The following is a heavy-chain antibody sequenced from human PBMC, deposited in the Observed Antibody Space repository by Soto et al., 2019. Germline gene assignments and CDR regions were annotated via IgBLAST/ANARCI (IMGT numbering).Heavy chain of an antibody. V-gene: IGHV1-24*01. CDR2: FDPEDGET. CDR1: GYTLTELS. D-gene: IGHD3-10*01. CDR3: ATLSRGVIITDWLDP. Sequence: ASVKVSCKVSGYTLTELSMHWVRQAPGKGLEWMGGFDPEDGETIYAQKFQGRVTMTEDTSTDTAYMELSSLRSEDTAVYYCATLSRGVIITDWLDPWGQGPLVTVYS. J-gene: IGHJ5*02.